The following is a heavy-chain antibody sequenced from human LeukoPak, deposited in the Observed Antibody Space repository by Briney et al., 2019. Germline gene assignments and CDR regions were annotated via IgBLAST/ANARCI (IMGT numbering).Heavy chain of an antibody. CDR1: GFTFSDYY. J-gene: IGHJ4*02. D-gene: IGHD2-2*01. CDR3: ARDSDIVVAFDY. CDR2: ISSSGSTI. V-gene: IGHV3-11*04. Sequence: PGGSLRLSRAASGFTFSDYYMSWIRQAPGKGLEWVSYISSSGSTIYYADSVKGRFTISRDNAKNSLYLQMNSLRAEDTAVYYCARDSDIVVAFDYWGQGTLVTVSS.